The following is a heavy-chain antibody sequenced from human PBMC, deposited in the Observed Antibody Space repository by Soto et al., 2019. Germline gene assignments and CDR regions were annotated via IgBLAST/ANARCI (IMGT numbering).Heavy chain of an antibody. Sequence: QVQLQESGPGLVKPSQTLSLTCTVSGGSISSGGYYWSWIRQHPGKGLEWIVYIYYSGSTYYNPALKSRVTKSVETSKNQFSLKLSSVTAADTAVYYCARGLEGGYGDYHFDYWGQGTLVTVSS. J-gene: IGHJ4*02. CDR1: GGSISSGGYY. V-gene: IGHV4-31*03. D-gene: IGHD4-17*01. CDR3: ARGLEGGYGDYHFDY. CDR2: IYYSGST.